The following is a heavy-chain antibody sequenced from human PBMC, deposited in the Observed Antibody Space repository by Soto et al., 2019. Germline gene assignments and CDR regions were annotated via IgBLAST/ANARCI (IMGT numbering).Heavy chain of an antibody. V-gene: IGHV3-7*01. CDR1: GFTFSSYW. CDR2: IKQDGSEK. D-gene: IGHD3-3*01. J-gene: IGHJ4*02. Sequence: GGSLRLSCAASGFTFSSYWMSWVRQAPGKGLEWVANIKQDGSEKYYVDSVKGRFTISRDNAKNSLYLQMNSLRAEDTAVYYCARVTPGFLEWLLSGGPYYFDYWGQGTLVTVSS. CDR3: ARVTPGFLEWLLSGGPYYFDY.